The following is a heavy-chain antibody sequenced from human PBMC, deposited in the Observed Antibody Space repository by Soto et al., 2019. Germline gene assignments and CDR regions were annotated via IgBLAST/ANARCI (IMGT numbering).Heavy chain of an antibody. D-gene: IGHD1-20*01. CDR2: INAGNGNT. Sequence: ASVKVSCKASGYTFTSYAMRWVRQAPGQRLEWMGWINAGNGNTKYSQKFQGRVTITRDTSASTAYMELSSLRSEDTAVYYCARDQNNWNQYCYYYGMDVWGQGTTVTVSS. CDR3: ARDQNNWNQYCYYYGMDV. V-gene: IGHV1-3*01. J-gene: IGHJ6*02. CDR1: GYTFTSYA.